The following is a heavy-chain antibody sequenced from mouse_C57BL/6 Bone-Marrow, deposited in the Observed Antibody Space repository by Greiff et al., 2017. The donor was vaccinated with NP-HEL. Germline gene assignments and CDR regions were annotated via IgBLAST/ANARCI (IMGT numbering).Heavy chain of an antibody. D-gene: IGHD2-4*01. CDR3: ARTDYYDYEYYAMDY. CDR1: GYTFTSYW. V-gene: IGHV1-52*01. CDR2: IDPSDSET. J-gene: IGHJ4*01. Sequence: QVQLQQPGAELVRPGSSVKLSCKASGYTFTSYWMHWVKQRPIQGLEWIGNIDPSDSETHYNQKFKDKATLTVDKSSSTAYMQLSSLTSEDSAVYECARTDYYDYEYYAMDYWGQGTSVTVSS.